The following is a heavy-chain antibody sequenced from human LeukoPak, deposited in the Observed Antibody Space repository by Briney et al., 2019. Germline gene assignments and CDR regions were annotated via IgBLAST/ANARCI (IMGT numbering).Heavy chain of an antibody. CDR2: INPSGGST. J-gene: IGHJ5*02. V-gene: IGHV1-46*01. Sequence: ASVKVSCKASGYTFTSYYMHWVRQAPGQGLEWMGIINPSGGSTSYAQKFQGRVTMTRDTSTSTVYMELSSLRSGDTAVYYCARDEGYSGPGYWFDPWGQGTLVTVSS. D-gene: IGHD5-12*01. CDR3: ARDEGYSGPGYWFDP. CDR1: GYTFTSYY.